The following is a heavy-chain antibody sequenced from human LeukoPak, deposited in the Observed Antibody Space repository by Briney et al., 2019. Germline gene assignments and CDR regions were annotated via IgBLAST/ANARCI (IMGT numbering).Heavy chain of an antibody. CDR3: AKSPRIAAARNYFDY. V-gene: IGHV3-23*01. Sequence: GGSLRLSCAASGFTFSSYAMSWVRQAPGKGLEWVSAISGSGGSTHYADSVKGRFTISRDNSKNTLYLQMNSLRAEDTAVYYCAKSPRIAAARNYFDYWGQGTLVTVSS. CDR1: GFTFSSYA. J-gene: IGHJ4*02. D-gene: IGHD6-13*01. CDR2: ISGSGGST.